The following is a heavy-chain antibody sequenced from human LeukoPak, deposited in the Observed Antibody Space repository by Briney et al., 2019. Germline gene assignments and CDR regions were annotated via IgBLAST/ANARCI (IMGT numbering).Heavy chain of an antibody. V-gene: IGHV4-34*01. Sequence: SETLSLTCAVYGGSFSGYYWSWIRQPPGKGLEWIGEINHSGSTNYNPSLKSRVTISVDTSKNQFSLKLSSVTAADTAVYYCAKDLSGPNFYCSGGSCPVYWGQGTLVTVSS. D-gene: IGHD2-15*01. CDR1: GGSFSGYY. CDR2: INHSGST. J-gene: IGHJ4*02. CDR3: AKDLSGPNFYCSGGSCPVY.